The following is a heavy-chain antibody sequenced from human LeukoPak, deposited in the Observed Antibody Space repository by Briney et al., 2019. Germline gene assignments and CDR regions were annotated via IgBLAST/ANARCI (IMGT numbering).Heavy chain of an antibody. CDR3: ARAGLPDLYNWFDP. CDR1: GGTFSSYA. CDR2: INPSGGST. Sequence: ASVKVSCKASGGTFSSYAISWVRQAPGQGLEWMGIINPSGGSTSYAQKFQGRVTMTRDTSTSTVYMELSSLRSEDTAVYYCARAGLPDLYNWFDPWGQGTLVTVSS. J-gene: IGHJ5*02. V-gene: IGHV1-46*01. D-gene: IGHD4-17*01.